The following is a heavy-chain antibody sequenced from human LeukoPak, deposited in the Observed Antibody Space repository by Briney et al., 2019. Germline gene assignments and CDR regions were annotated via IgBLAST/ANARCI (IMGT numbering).Heavy chain of an antibody. CDR2: ISDGGGS. Sequence: SETLSLTCTVSGGSISSYSWSWIRQPAGKGLEWIGYISDGGGSNYNPSLKSRVTISVDTSKNQFSLKLSSVTAADTAVYYCARQKGIAAAQFDYWGQGTLVTVSS. CDR3: ARQKGIAAAQFDY. J-gene: IGHJ4*02. CDR1: GGSISSYS. V-gene: IGHV4-59*08. D-gene: IGHD6-13*01.